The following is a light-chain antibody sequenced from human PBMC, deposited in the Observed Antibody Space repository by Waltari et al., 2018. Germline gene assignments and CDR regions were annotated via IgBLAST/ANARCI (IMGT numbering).Light chain of an antibody. CDR2: KVS. CDR1: LVHKDGNIY. V-gene: IGKV2-30*02. Sequence: LVHKDGNIYVHWFQQRAGQSPRRLIYKVSNRDSGVPDKFSGSGSGTDFTLKISRVEAEDVGVYYCMQSTHWPPWTFGQGTRVEIQ. CDR3: MQSTHWPPWT. J-gene: IGKJ1*01.